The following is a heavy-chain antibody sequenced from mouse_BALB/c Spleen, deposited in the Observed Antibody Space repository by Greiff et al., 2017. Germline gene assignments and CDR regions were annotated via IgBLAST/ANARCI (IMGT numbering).Heavy chain of an antibody. CDR2: ISSGGSYT. Sequence: DVMLVESGGGLVKPGGSLKLSCAASGFTFSSYTMSWVRQTPEKRLEWVATISSGGSYTYYPDSVKGRFTISRDNAKNTLYLQMSSLKSEDTAMYYCTRDGVTTVVGYWGQGTTLTVSS. CDR3: TRDGVTTVVGY. V-gene: IGHV5-6-4*01. CDR1: GFTFSSYT. J-gene: IGHJ2*01. D-gene: IGHD1-1*01.